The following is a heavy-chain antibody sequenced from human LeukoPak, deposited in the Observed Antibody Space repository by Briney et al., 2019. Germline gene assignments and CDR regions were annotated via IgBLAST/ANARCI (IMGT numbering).Heavy chain of an antibody. CDR2: INPGGST. Sequence: SETLSLTCAVYGGTFSSYYWSWIRQPPGKGLEWIGEINPGGSTNYNPSLESRLTISVDPSKNQFSLNLTSVTAADTAIYYCAREDCSGGACTTFDYWGQGTLVTVSS. CDR1: GGTFSSYY. J-gene: IGHJ4*02. D-gene: IGHD2-15*01. CDR3: AREDCSGGACTTFDY. V-gene: IGHV4-34*01.